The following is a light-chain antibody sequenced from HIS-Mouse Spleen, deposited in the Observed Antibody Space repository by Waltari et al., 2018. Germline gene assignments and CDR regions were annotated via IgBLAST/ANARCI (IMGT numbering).Light chain of an antibody. Sequence: EIVLTQSPATLSLSPVERATLSCRASQSVSSYLAWYQQKPGQAPRLLIYDASNRATGIPARFRGSGSGTDFTLTISSLEPEDFAVYYCQQRSNWPPITFGQGTRLEIK. V-gene: IGKV3-11*01. CDR2: DAS. CDR3: QQRSNWPPIT. J-gene: IGKJ5*01. CDR1: QSVSSY.